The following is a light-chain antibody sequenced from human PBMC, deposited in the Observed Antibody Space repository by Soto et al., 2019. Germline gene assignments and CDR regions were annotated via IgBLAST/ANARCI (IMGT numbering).Light chain of an antibody. CDR2: WAS. CDR3: QQYYSTPYT. CDR1: QSVLYSSNNKNY. J-gene: IGKJ2*01. V-gene: IGKV4-1*01. Sequence: DIVMTQSPDSLAVSLGERDTINCKSSQSVLYSSNNKNYLDWYQQKPGQPPKLLIYWASTRESGVPDRFSGSGSGTDFTLTISSLQAEDVAVYYCQQYYSTPYTFGQGTKLEIK.